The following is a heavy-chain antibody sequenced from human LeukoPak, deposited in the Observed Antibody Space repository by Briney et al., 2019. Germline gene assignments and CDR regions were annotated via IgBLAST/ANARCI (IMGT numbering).Heavy chain of an antibody. CDR2: FDPEDGET. CDR1: GYTLTELS. J-gene: IGHJ4*02. V-gene: IGHV1-24*01. CDR3: ATDGSLIYDSSGYGD. Sequence: ASVNVSCKVSGYTLTELSMHWVRQAPGKGLEWMGGFDPEDGETIYAQKFQGRVTMTEDTSTDTAYMELSSLRSEDTAVYYCATDGSLIYDSSGYGDWGQGTLVTVSS. D-gene: IGHD3-22*01.